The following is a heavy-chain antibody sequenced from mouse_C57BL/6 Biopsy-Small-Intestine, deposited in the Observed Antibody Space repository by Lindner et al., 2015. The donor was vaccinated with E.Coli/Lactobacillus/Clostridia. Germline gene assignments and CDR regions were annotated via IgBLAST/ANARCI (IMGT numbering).Heavy chain of an antibody. CDR2: IYPGGGYT. D-gene: IGHD2-4*01. Sequence: VQLQESGAELVRPGTSVKMSCKASGYTFTNYWIGWAKQRPGHGLEWIGDIYPGGGYTNYNEKFKGKATLTADKSSSTAYMQFSSLTSEDSAIYYCARSHYDYFDYWGRRHHSHSLL. CDR3: ARSHYDYFDY. V-gene: IGHV1-63*01. CDR1: GYTFTNYW. J-gene: IGHJ2*01.